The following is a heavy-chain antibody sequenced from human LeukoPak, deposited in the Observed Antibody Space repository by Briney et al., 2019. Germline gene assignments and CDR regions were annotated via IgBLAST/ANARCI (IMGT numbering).Heavy chain of an antibody. Sequence: GGSLRLSCAASGSTFSSAWMTWVRQAPGKGLEWVGHIKNKTNGGTTDYAAPVKGRFIISRDDSKNTLYLQMNSLRTEDTAVYYCARGFCSSTNCYQGPFDFWGQGTLVTVSS. CDR2: IKNKTNGGTT. CDR1: GSTFSSAW. CDR3: ARGFCSSTNCYQGPFDF. J-gene: IGHJ4*02. D-gene: IGHD2-2*01. V-gene: IGHV3-15*01.